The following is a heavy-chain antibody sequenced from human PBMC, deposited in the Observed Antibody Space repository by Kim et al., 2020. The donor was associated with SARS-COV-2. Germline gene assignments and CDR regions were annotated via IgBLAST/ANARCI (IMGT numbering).Heavy chain of an antibody. V-gene: IGHV1-3*01. Sequence: ASVKVSCKASGYTFTSYALHWVRQAPGQRLEWMGWINAGNGNTKYSQKFQGRVTITRDTSASTAYMELSSLRSEDTAVYYCARGRGGTIFGVVIKPSLGPLDYWGQGTLVTVSS. J-gene: IGHJ4*02. CDR3: ARGRGGTIFGVVIKPSLGPLDY. CDR2: INAGNGNT. D-gene: IGHD3-3*01. CDR1: GYTFTSYA.